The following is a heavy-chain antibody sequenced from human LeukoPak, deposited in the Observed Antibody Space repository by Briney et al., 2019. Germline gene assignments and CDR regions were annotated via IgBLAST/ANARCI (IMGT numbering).Heavy chain of an antibody. D-gene: IGHD3-10*01. V-gene: IGHV3-21*01. CDR3: ARAPVWFGELLTPTAANFDY. J-gene: IGHJ4*02. CDR2: ISSSSSYI. CDR1: GFTFSSYS. Sequence: GGSLRLSCAASGFTFSSYSMNWVRQAPGKGLEWVSSISSSSSYIYYADSVKGRFTISRDNAKNSLYLQMNSLRAEDTAVYYCARAPVWFGELLTPTAANFDYWGQGTLVTVSS.